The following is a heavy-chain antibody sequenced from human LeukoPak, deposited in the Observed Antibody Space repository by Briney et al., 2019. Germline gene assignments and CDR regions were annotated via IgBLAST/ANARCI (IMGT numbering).Heavy chain of an antibody. CDR2: TIPIFGTA. V-gene: IGHV1-69*01. CDR3: ARDGGYSYGLTLDY. Sequence: ASVKVSCKASGGTFSSYAISWVRQAPGQGLEWMGGTIPIFGTANYAQKFQGRVTITADESTSTAYMELSSLRSEDTAVYYCARDGGYSYGLTLDYWGQGTLVTVSS. J-gene: IGHJ4*02. D-gene: IGHD5-18*01. CDR1: GGTFSSYA.